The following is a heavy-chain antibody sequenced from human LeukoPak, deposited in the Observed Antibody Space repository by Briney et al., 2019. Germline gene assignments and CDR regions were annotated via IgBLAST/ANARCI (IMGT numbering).Heavy chain of an antibody. Sequence: GGALRLSCAASGFTFSDYYMSWLRQAPGKGLEWVSYISSSGSTIYYADSVKGRFTISRDNAKNSLYLQMNSLRAEDTAVYYCARHRVNYYYYMDVWGKGTTVTVSS. V-gene: IGHV3-11*01. CDR3: ARHRVNYYYYMDV. J-gene: IGHJ6*03. CDR2: ISSSGSTI. CDR1: GFTFSDYY.